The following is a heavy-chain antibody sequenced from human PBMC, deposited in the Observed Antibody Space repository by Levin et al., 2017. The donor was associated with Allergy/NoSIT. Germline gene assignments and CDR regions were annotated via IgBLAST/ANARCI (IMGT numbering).Heavy chain of an antibody. CDR2: IKQDGSER. V-gene: IGHV3-7*04. Sequence: GESLKIPCTVSGFSFNSYWMSWVRQAPGKGLEWVANIKQDGSERYYVDSVRGRFTISRDNAKNSLYLQMNSLRAEDTALYYCVRDSTVAGLYWGQGTLVTVSS. CDR3: VRDSTVAGLY. J-gene: IGHJ4*02. D-gene: IGHD6-13*01. CDR1: GFSFNSYW.